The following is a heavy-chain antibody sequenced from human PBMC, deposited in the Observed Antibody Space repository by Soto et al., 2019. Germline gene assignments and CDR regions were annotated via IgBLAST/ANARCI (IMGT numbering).Heavy chain of an antibody. J-gene: IGHJ4*02. Sequence: EASVKVSCKASGYTFTSYAMHWVRQAPGQRLEWMGWINAGNGNTKYSQKFQGRVTITRDTSASTAYMELSSLRSEDTAVYYCASGVAATTTTIMIYWGQGTLVTVSS. CDR2: INAGNGNT. V-gene: IGHV1-3*01. CDR1: GYTFTSYA. D-gene: IGHD2-15*01. CDR3: ASGVAATTTTIMIY.